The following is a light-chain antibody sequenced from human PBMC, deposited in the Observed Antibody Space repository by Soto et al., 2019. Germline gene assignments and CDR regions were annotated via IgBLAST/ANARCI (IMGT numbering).Light chain of an antibody. Sequence: DIQMTQSPSAMSASVGDRVTITCRASQDISIYLAWFQQKPGEVPKRLIYAASGLQRGVPSRFSGTGSGTEFTLTISSLQPEDFATYYCLQHSSFPRTFGQGTKLEVK. CDR1: QDISIY. J-gene: IGKJ2*01. CDR3: LQHSSFPRT. V-gene: IGKV1-17*03. CDR2: AAS.